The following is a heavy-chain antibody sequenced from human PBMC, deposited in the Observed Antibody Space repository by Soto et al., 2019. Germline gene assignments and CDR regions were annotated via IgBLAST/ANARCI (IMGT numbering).Heavy chain of an antibody. CDR3: AGDPYYYASDY. D-gene: IGHD3-10*01. Sequence: PGGSLRLSCAASGFSFGGHYMTWIRQAPGKGLEWISYISGSGTTIYYADSVRGRFTVSRDNAKNSVFLQLNSLRAEDTAVYYCAGDPYYYASDYWGQGTLVTVSS. CDR1: GFSFGGHY. V-gene: IGHV3-11*01. CDR2: ISGSGTTI. J-gene: IGHJ4*02.